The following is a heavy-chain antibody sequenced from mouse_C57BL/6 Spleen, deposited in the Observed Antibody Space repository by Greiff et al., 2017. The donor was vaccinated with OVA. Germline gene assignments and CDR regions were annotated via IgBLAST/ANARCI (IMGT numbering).Heavy chain of an antibody. V-gene: IGHV1-52*01. D-gene: IGHD3-3*01. J-gene: IGHJ3*01. CDR2: IDPSDSET. Sequence: QVQLQQPGAELVRPGSSVKLSCKASGYTFTSYWMHWVKQRPIQGLEWIGNIDPSDSETHYNQKFKDKATLTVDKSSSTAYMQLSSLTSEDSAVYYCAREGWGGGFAYWGQGTLVTVSA. CDR3: AREGWGGGFAY. CDR1: GYTFTSYW.